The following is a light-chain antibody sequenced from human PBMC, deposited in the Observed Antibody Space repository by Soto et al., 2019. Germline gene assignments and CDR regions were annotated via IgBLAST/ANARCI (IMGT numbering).Light chain of an antibody. Sequence: DIQMTQSPSSLSASVGDRVTITCRASQGISNYLAWYQQKPGKAPKLLIYGASTLQSGVPSRFSGSGSGTDFTLTISRLQPEDVATYYCQKYNSASLLTFGGGTKVEIK. V-gene: IGKV1-27*01. CDR2: GAS. CDR3: QKYNSASLLT. CDR1: QGISNY. J-gene: IGKJ4*01.